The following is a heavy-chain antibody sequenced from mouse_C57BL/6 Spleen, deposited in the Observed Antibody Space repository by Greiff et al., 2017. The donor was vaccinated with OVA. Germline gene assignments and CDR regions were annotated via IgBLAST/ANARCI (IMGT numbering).Heavy chain of an antibody. CDR2: IWSGGST. V-gene: IGHV2-2*01. J-gene: IGHJ1*03. CDR1: GFSLTSYG. CDR3: ARRCYYYGSSSRYFDV. D-gene: IGHD1-1*01. Sequence: QVQLQQSGPGLVQPSQSLSITCTVSGFSLTSYGVHWVRQSPGKGLEWLGVIWSGGSTDYNAAFISRLSISKDNSKSQVFFKMNSLQADDTAIYYCARRCYYYGSSSRYFDVWGTGTTVTVSS.